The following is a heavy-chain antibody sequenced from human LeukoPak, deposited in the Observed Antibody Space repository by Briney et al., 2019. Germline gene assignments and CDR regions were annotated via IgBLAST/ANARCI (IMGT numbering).Heavy chain of an antibody. V-gene: IGHV3-30*04. CDR2: ISYDGSNK. CDR3: ARGLPYDSSGYDY. CDR1: GFTFSTYA. J-gene: IGHJ4*02. Sequence: PGGSLRLSCAASGFTFSTYAMHWVRQAPGKGLEWVAVISYDGSNKYYADSVKGRFTISRDNSKNTLYLQMNSLRAEDTAVYYCARGLPYDSSGYDYWGQGTLVTVSS. D-gene: IGHD3-22*01.